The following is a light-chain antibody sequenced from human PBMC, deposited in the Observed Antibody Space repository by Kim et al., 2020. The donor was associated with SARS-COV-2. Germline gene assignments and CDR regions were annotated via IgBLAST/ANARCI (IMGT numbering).Light chain of an antibody. CDR3: QQYNNWLRDT. J-gene: IGKJ5*01. V-gene: IGKV3-15*01. CDR1: QSVSSH. Sequence: SQGERATHSCRASQSVSSHLAWYQQKPGHAHRLLIYGASTRATGIPARFSGSGSGTEFTLNISSLQSEDFAVYYCQQYNNWLRDTFGQGTRLEIK. CDR2: GAS.